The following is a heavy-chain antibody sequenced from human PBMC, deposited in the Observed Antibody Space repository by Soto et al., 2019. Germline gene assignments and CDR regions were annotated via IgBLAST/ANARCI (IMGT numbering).Heavy chain of an antibody. D-gene: IGHD6-19*01. CDR2: IGTAGDT. CDR3: ARAYHIAVAGIRRGDAFDI. V-gene: IGHV3-13*01. J-gene: IGHJ3*02. Sequence: GGSLRLSCAASGFTFSSYDMHWVRQATGKGLEWVSAIGTAGDTYYPGSVKGRFTISRENAKNSLYLQMTSLRAGYTAVYYCARAYHIAVAGIRRGDAFDIWGQGTMVTVSS. CDR1: GFTFSSYD.